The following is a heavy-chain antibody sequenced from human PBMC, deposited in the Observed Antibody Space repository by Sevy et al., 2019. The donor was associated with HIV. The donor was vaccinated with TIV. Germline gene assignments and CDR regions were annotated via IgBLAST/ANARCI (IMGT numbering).Heavy chain of an antibody. Sequence: GGSLRLSCAASGFTFSSYWMSWVRQAPGKGLEWVANIKQDGSEKYYVNSVKGRFTISRDNAKNSLYLQMNSLRAEDTAVYYCARHRQWLDPTYMDVWGKGTTVTVSS. J-gene: IGHJ6*03. D-gene: IGHD6-19*01. CDR2: IKQDGSEK. V-gene: IGHV3-7*03. CDR3: ARHRQWLDPTYMDV. CDR1: GFTFSSYW.